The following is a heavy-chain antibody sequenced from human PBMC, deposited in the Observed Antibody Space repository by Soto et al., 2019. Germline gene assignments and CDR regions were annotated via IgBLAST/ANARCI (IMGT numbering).Heavy chain of an antibody. CDR1: GYSISRNSYY. D-gene: IGHD6-13*01. V-gene: IGHV4-39*01. J-gene: IGHJ4*02. Sequence: QLQLPESGPGLVNASETPSLTCTDSGYSISRNSYYWGWLRQSPGKGPEWIGSIYYTGRSRYNPSLKIRVTISADAPTDPVSLQRSSVTATDTAVYYCASQYSSSWYVRPLNYRGQAILGTVAS. CDR2: IYYTGRS. CDR3: ASQYSSSWYVRPLNY.